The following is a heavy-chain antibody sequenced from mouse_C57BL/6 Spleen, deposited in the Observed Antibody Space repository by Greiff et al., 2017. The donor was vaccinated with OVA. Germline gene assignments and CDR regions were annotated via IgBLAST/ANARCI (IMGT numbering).Heavy chain of an antibody. CDR2: INPSTGGT. Sequence: VHVKQSGPELVKPGASVKISCKASGYSFTGYYMNWVKQSPEKSLEWIGEINPSTGGTTYNQKFKAKATLTVDKSSSTAYMQLKSLTSEDSAVYYCARGLTGSYWGQGTLVTVSA. CDR1: GYSFTGYY. D-gene: IGHD4-1*01. CDR3: ARGLTGSY. J-gene: IGHJ3*01. V-gene: IGHV1-42*01.